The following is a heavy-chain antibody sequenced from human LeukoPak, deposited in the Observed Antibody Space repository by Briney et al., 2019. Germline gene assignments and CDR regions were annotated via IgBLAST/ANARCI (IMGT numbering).Heavy chain of an antibody. CDR1: GGSFSGYY. V-gene: IGHV4-34*01. CDR2: INHSGST. J-gene: IGHJ5*02. CDR3: AMSARIHNSGVPAAIGWFDP. Sequence: SETLSLTCAVYGGSFSGYYWSWIRQPPGKGLEWIGEINHSGSTNYNPSLKSRVTISVDTSKNQFSLKLSSVTAADTAVYYCAMSARIHNSGVPAAIGWFDPWGQGTLVTVYS. D-gene: IGHD2-2*02.